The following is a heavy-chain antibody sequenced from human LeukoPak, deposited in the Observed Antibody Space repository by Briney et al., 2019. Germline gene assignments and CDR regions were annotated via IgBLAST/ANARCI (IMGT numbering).Heavy chain of an antibody. CDR2: IYYSGST. Sequence: PSETLSLTCTASGGSISSSSYYWGWIRQPPGKGLEWIGRIYYSGSTYYNPSLKSRVTISVETSKNQFSLKLSSVTAADTAVYYCARYPPQRGYSGYVDYWGQGTLVTVSS. J-gene: IGHJ4*02. CDR3: ARYPPQRGYSGYVDY. V-gene: IGHV4-39*01. CDR1: GGSISSSSYY. D-gene: IGHD5-12*01.